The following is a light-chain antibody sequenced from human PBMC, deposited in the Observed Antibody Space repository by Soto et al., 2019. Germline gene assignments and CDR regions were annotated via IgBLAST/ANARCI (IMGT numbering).Light chain of an antibody. Sequence: DIPMTQSPSTLSASVGDTVTVTCRASQSVSGWLAWYQQKPGEAPKLLIYDASALPRGVPSRFSGSGSGTKVPLAIASLQPDDFATYYCQQYETFSGTFGPGTKVEI. CDR1: QSVSGW. V-gene: IGKV1-5*01. CDR2: DAS. J-gene: IGKJ1*01. CDR3: QQYETFSGT.